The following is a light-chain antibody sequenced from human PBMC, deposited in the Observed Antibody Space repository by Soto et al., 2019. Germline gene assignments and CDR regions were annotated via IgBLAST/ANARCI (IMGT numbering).Light chain of an antibody. CDR3: AAWDDSMSGVV. CDR2: RNN. Sequence: QSVLTQPPSASGTPGQRVTISCSGSSSNIGSNYVYWYQQLPGTAPKLLIYRNNQRPSGVPDRFSGSKSGTSASLAISGLRSEDEDDYYCAAWDDSMSGVVFGGGTQVTVL. V-gene: IGLV1-47*01. J-gene: IGLJ2*01. CDR1: SSNIGSNY.